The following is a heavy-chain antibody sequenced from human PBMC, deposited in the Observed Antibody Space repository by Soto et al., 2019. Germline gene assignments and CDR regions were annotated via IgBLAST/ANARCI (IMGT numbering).Heavy chain of an antibody. CDR1: GFTFSSYW. V-gene: IGHV3-74*01. Sequence: GGSLRLSCAASGFTFSSYWLHWVRQAPGKGLMWVSRINSDGSTTSYADSVKGRFTISRDNAKNTLYLQMNSLRAEDTAVYYCARSCSGGSCLADYWGQGTLVTVSS. CDR2: INSDGSTT. CDR3: ARSCSGGSCLADY. D-gene: IGHD2-15*01. J-gene: IGHJ4*02.